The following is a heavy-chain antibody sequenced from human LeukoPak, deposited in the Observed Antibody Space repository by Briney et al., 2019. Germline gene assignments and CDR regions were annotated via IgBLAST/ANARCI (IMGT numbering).Heavy chain of an antibody. J-gene: IGHJ5*02. V-gene: IGHV3-21*01. Sequence: PGGSLRLSCAVSGFTFSSYGMNWVRQAPGRGLEWVSSISSGSTYIYYAGSVKGRFTISRDNGKNSLYLQMNSLRAEDTAVYYCARDKLAYGGGDCYPDAWGQGTLVTVSS. CDR1: GFTFSSYG. CDR2: ISSGSTYI. D-gene: IGHD2-21*02. CDR3: ARDKLAYGGGDCYPDA.